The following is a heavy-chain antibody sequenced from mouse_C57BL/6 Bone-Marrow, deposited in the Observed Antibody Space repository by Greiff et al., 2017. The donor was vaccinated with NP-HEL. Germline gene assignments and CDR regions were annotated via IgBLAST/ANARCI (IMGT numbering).Heavy chain of an antibody. Sequence: VKLMESGPGLVAPSQSLSITCTVSGFSLTSYGVDWVRQSPGKGLEWLGVIWGVGSTNYNSALKSRLSISKDNSKSQVFLKMNSLQTDDTAMYYCASIYGSSAYWGQGTLVTVSA. CDR2: IWGVGST. J-gene: IGHJ3*01. CDR3: ASIYGSSAY. CDR1: GFSLTSYG. V-gene: IGHV2-6*01. D-gene: IGHD1-1*01.